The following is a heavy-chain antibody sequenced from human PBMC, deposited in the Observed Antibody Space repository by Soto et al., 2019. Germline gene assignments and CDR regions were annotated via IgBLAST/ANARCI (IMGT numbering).Heavy chain of an antibody. CDR1: GYTFSSYA. D-gene: IGHD4-17*01. Sequence: EVQLLESGGGLVQPGRSLRLSCAASGYTFSSYAMSWVRQAPGKGLEWVSAISGSGGSTYYADSVKGRFTISRDNSKNTLYLQMNSLRAEDTAVYYCAKVSYGDYEGFDYWGQGTLVTVSS. J-gene: IGHJ4*02. CDR3: AKVSYGDYEGFDY. CDR2: ISGSGGST. V-gene: IGHV3-23*01.